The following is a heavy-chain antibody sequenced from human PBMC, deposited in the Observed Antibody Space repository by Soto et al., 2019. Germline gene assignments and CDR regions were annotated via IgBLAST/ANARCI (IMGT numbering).Heavy chain of an antibody. V-gene: IGHV4-59*01. CDR3: ARSYYYYMDV. J-gene: IGHJ6*03. CDR1: GGYLTSYY. Sequence: QVQLQESGPGLVKPSETLSLTCTVSGGYLTSYYWSWLRQPPGKGLEWIGYIYSSGSTDYNPSLKSRATMSVDTSKKQLSLKLSSVTAADTAVGYCARSYYYYMDVWGNGTTVTVSS. CDR2: IYSSGST.